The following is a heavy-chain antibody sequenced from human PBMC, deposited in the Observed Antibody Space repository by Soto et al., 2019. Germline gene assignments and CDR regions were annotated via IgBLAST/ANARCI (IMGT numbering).Heavy chain of an antibody. Sequence: GGSLRLSCPASGFTFSSYAMHWVRQAPGKGLEWVAVISYDGSNKYYADSVKGRFTISRDSSKNTLYLQMNSLRAEDTAVYYCAKGYDDYGVFYYYYGMDVWGQGTTVTVSS. V-gene: IGHV3-30*18. CDR1: GFTFSSYA. J-gene: IGHJ6*02. D-gene: IGHD4-17*01. CDR2: ISYDGSNK. CDR3: AKGYDDYGVFYYYYGMDV.